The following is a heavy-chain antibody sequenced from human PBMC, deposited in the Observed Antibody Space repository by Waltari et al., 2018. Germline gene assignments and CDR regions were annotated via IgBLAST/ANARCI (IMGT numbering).Heavy chain of an antibody. Sequence: QVQLQESGPSLLKPSVPLSLICTVSVGSISGFYCSWVRQPPGKGLDCIGYIYYTGGTNFNPSRKSRVSMSVDTSKNQFSLRLSSVTAADTAFYYCARGGGGDWEWFDPWGQGTLVTVSS. V-gene: IGHV4-59*01. CDR3: ARGGGGDWEWFDP. D-gene: IGHD2-21*02. CDR2: IYYTGGT. CDR1: VGSISGFY. J-gene: IGHJ5*02.